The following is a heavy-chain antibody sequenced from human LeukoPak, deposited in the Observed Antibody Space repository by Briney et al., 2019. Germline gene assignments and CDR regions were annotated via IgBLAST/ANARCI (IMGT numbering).Heavy chain of an antibody. J-gene: IGHJ5*02. CDR1: GFTFSSYS. CDR3: AKGSRRSSAYNWFDP. V-gene: IGHV3-21*04. Sequence: GGSLRLSCAASGFTFSSYSMNWVRQAPGKGLEWVSSISSSSSYIYYADSVKGRFTISRDNAKNSLYLQMNSLRAEDTAVYYCAKGSRRSSAYNWFDPWGQGTLITVSS. CDR2: ISSSSSYI. D-gene: IGHD6-19*01.